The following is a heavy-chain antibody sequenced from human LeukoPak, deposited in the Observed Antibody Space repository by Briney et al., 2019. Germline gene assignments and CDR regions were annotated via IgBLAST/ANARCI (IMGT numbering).Heavy chain of an antibody. D-gene: IGHD6-13*01. Sequence: SETLSLTCTVSGYSISSGYYWGWIRQPPGKGLEWIGSIYHSGSTYYNPSLKSRVTISVDTSKNQFSLKLSSVTAADTAVYYCARTSSSWYWSFDYWGQGTLSPSPQ. CDR3: ARTSSSWYWSFDY. CDR1: GYSISSGYY. V-gene: IGHV4-38-2*02. CDR2: IYHSGST. J-gene: IGHJ4*02.